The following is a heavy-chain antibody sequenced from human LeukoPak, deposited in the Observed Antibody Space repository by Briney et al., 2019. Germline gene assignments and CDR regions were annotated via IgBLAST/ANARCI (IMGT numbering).Heavy chain of an antibody. Sequence: GASVKVSCKASGYTFTSYGISWVRQAPGKGLEWMGGFDPEDGETIYAQKFQGRVTMTEDTSTDTAYMELSSLRSEDTAVYYCAAREALSGWFSNDYWGQGTLVTVSS. CDR3: AAREALSGWFSNDY. D-gene: IGHD6-19*01. J-gene: IGHJ4*02. CDR1: GYTFTSYG. V-gene: IGHV1-24*01. CDR2: FDPEDGET.